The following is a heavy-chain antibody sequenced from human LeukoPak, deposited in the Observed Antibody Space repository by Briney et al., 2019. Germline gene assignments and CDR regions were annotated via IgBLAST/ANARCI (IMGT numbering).Heavy chain of an antibody. V-gene: IGHV4-39*01. CDR2: IYYSGST. Sequence: SETLSLTCTVSGGSISSSSYYWGWIRQPPGKGLEWIGSIYYSGSTYYNPSLKSRATISVDTSKNQFSLKLSSVTAADTAVYYCARGLVVVITTPDAFDIWGQGTMVTVSS. CDR1: GGSISSSSYY. D-gene: IGHD3-22*01. J-gene: IGHJ3*02. CDR3: ARGLVVVITTPDAFDI.